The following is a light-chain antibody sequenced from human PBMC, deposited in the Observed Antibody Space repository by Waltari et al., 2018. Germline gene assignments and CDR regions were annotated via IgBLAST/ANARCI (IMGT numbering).Light chain of an antibody. J-gene: IGKJ3*01. Sequence: DIQMTQSPSSLSASVGDRVTITCRASQSISTSLNWYQQKPGKAPKLLIYAAFNFQNGVPSRFSGDGSGTDFTLTISSLQPEDFAIYYCQQSYSVPLTFGPGTKVDI. CDR3: QQSYSVPLT. CDR2: AAF. V-gene: IGKV1-39*01. CDR1: QSISTS.